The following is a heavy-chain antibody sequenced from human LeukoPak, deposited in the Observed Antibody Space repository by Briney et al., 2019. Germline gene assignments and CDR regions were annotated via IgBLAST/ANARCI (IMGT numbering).Heavy chain of an antibody. V-gene: IGHV1-18*01. Sequence: GASVKVSCKASGYTFTSYGISWVRQAPGQGLEWMGWISAYNGNTNYAQKLQGRVTMTTDTSTSTAYMELRSLRSDDTAVYYCAGGLYYDILTANPGDALDIWGQGTMVTVSS. CDR3: AGGLYYDILTANPGDALDI. J-gene: IGHJ3*02. D-gene: IGHD3-9*01. CDR2: ISAYNGNT. CDR1: GYTFTSYG.